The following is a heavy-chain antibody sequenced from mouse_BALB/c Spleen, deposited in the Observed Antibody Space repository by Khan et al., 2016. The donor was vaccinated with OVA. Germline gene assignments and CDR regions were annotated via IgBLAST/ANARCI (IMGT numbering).Heavy chain of an antibody. Sequence: EVELVESGGDLVKPGGSLKLSCSASGFTFSTYAMSWVRQTPEKRLEWVATISSGGDNIFYPDSVKGRFTICRDNAKNTLYLQMSSLRSADTAIYYCASHNYGPFAYWGQGTLVTVSA. CDR3: ASHNYGPFAY. CDR2: ISSGGDNI. D-gene: IGHD1-1*01. CDR1: GFTFSTYA. J-gene: IGHJ3*01. V-gene: IGHV5-9-3*01.